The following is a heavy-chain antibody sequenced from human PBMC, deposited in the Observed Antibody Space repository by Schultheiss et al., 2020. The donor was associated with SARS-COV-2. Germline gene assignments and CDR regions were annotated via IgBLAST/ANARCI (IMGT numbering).Heavy chain of an antibody. D-gene: IGHD6-13*01. CDR2: IYSGGST. CDR3: AREAIADYYYYGMDV. Sequence: GGSLRLSCAASGFTVSSNYMSWVRQAPGKGLEWVSVIYSGGSTGYADSVKGRFTISRDNAKNSLYLQMNSLRAEDTAVYYCAREAIADYYYYGMDVWGQGTTVTVSS. J-gene: IGHJ6*02. CDR1: GFTVSSNY. V-gene: IGHV3-53*01.